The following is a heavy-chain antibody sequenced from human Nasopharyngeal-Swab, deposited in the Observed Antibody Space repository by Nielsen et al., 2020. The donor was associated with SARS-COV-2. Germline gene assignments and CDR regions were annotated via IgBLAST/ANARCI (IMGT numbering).Heavy chain of an antibody. Sequence: LSLTCAASGFTFSSYGLHWVRQAPGKGLEWVAVISYDGSNKYYADSVKGRFTISRDNSKNTLYLQMNSLRAEDTAVYYCARDDTPGVVRSYYYYGMDVWGQGTTVTVSS. V-gene: IGHV3-30*03. CDR2: ISYDGSNK. CDR3: ARDDTPGVVRSYYYYGMDV. D-gene: IGHD3-22*01. J-gene: IGHJ6*02. CDR1: GFTFSSYG.